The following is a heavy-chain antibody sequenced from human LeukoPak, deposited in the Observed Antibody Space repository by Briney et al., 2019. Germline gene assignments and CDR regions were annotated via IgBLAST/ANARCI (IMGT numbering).Heavy chain of an antibody. J-gene: IGHJ4*02. CDR3: ARDVVTFYDDSSGYYY. CDR2: INAGNGNT. D-gene: IGHD3-22*01. V-gene: IGHV1-3*01. CDR1: GYTFTSYA. Sequence: ASVKVSCKAPGYTFTSYAMHWVRQAPGQRLEWMGWINAGNGNTKYSQKFQGRVTITRDTSASTAYMELSSLRSEDTAVYYCARDVVTFYDDSSGYYYWGQGTLVTVSS.